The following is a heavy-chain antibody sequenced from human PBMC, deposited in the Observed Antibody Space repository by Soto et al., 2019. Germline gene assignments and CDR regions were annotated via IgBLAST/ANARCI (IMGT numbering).Heavy chain of an antibody. CDR2: FDPEDGET. J-gene: IGHJ5*02. CDR3: ATRSGITMVRGVPTDWLDP. D-gene: IGHD3-10*01. Sequence: ASVKVSCKASGYTFTSYGISWVRQAPGQGLEWMGGFDPEDGETIYAQKFQGRVTMTEDTSTDTAYMELSSLRSEDTAVYYCATRSGITMVRGVPTDWLDPWGQGTLVTVSS. V-gene: IGHV1-24*01. CDR1: GYTFTSYG.